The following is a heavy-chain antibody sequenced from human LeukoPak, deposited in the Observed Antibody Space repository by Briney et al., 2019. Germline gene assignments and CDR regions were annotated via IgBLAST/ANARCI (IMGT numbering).Heavy chain of an antibody. CDR3: AKGKEWNFYDSSGYYPFFDY. D-gene: IGHD3-22*01. Sequence: PGGSLRLSCAASGFTVSSNYMSWVRQAPGKGLEWVSVIYSGGSTYYADSVKGRFTISRDNSKNTLYLQMNSLRAEDTAVYYCAKGKEWNFYDSSGYYPFFDYWGQGSLVTVSS. J-gene: IGHJ4*02. CDR2: IYSGGST. V-gene: IGHV3-66*01. CDR1: GFTVSSNY.